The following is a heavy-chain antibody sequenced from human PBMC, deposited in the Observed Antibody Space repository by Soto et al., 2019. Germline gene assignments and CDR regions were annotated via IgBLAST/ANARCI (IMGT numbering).Heavy chain of an antibody. J-gene: IGHJ2*01. Sequence: SETLSLTCAVSGGSISSSNWWSWVRQPPGKGLEWIGEIYHSGSTNYNPSLKSRVTISVDKSKNQFSLKLSSVTAADTAVYYCARRWTYYYGSGSYYNWYFDLWGRGTLVTVSS. D-gene: IGHD3-10*01. CDR2: IYHSGST. V-gene: IGHV4-4*02. CDR3: ARRWTYYYGSGSYYNWYFDL. CDR1: GGSISSSNW.